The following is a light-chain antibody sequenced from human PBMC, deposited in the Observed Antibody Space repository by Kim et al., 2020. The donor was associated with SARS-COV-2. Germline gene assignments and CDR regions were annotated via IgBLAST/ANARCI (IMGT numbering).Light chain of an antibody. V-gene: IGKV1-27*01. Sequence: AAVDNGVTSTSGASKDASSDLAWFQRKPGKSPRLMIYAAAAGEPGVPYRFRGSGSGTDFTLTVTRVQPEDVAPYYCQKCGSAPWTFVQGTKVDIK. CDR1: KDASSD. CDR3: QKCGSAPWT. J-gene: IGKJ1*01. CDR2: AAA.